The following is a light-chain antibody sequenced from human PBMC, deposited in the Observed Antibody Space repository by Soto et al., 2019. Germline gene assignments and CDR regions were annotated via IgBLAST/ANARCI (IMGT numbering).Light chain of an antibody. CDR1: QYVYRH. Sequence: EIVLTQSPATLSLSPGERATLSCRASQYVYRHLAWFQQKPGQAPRLVIYDVSNRAAGVPARFSGSGSGTDFTLTIDSLEPEAFAVYYCQQRTDWPLTFGGGTKVEIK. CDR2: DVS. J-gene: IGKJ4*01. CDR3: QQRTDWPLT. V-gene: IGKV3-11*01.